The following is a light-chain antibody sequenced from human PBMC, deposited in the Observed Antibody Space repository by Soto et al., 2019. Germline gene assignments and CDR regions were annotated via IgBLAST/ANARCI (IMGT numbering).Light chain of an antibody. CDR3: QQYSKWPIT. V-gene: IGKV3-15*01. CDR2: GIS. CDR1: QSVNSN. J-gene: IGKJ5*01. Sequence: EMVMTQSPAILSVSPGESATLXXRASQSVNSNYLAWYQQHPGQPPRXXIYGISTRATGIPARFSGSGAGTEFSLTISSLQSEDFAVYYCQQYSKWPITFGQGTRLEIK.